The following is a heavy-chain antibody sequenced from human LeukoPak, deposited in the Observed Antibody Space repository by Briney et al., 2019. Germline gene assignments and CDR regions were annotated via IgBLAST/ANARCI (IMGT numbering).Heavy chain of an antibody. D-gene: IGHD4-17*01. CDR3: ARVRTAYGDYSGAFDI. J-gene: IGHJ3*02. CDR2: IYYSGST. V-gene: IGHV4-31*03. CDR1: GGSISSGGYY. Sequence: SQTLSLTCTVSGGSISSGGYYWSWIRQHPGKGLEWIGYIYYSGSTYYNPPLKSRVTISVDTSKNQFSLNLSSVTAADTAVYYCARVRTAYGDYSGAFDIWSQGTMVTVSS.